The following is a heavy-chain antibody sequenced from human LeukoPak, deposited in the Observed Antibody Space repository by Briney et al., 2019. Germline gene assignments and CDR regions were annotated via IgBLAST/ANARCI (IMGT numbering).Heavy chain of an antibody. D-gene: IGHD1-7*01. CDR2: IYHSGST. CDR3: ARELRRQGFDY. CDR1: GGSFSGYY. V-gene: IGHV4-34*01. Sequence: SETLSLTCAVYGGSFSGYYWSWIRQPPGKGLEWIGYIYHSGSTYYNPSLKSRVTISVDRSKNQFSLKLSSVTAADTAVYYCARELRRQGFDYWGQGTLVTVSS. J-gene: IGHJ4*02.